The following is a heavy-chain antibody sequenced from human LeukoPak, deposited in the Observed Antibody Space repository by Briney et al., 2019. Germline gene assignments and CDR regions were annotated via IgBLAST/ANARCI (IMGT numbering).Heavy chain of an antibody. CDR1: GYTFIGYD. D-gene: IGHD3-16*01. CDR2: MNPNSGNT. V-gene: IGHV1-8*01. Sequence: GASVKVSCKAFGYTFIGYDINWVRQATGQGLEWMGWMNPNSGNTGYSQKFQGRVTMTRNTSISTAYMELSSLRSEDTAVYYCARRNYGTSRRWVDSWGQGTLVTVSS. J-gene: IGHJ5*01. CDR3: ARRNYGTSRRWVDS.